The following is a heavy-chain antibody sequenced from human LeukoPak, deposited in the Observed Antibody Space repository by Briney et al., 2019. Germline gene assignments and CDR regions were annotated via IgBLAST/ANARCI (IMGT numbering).Heavy chain of an antibody. CDR1: GYTFTSYG. Sequence: ASVKVSCKASGYTFTSYGISWVRQVPGQGLEWMGWISAYNGNTNYAQRVQGRVTMTTDTSTSTAYMELRSLRSDDTAVYYCARDVDTSMAYYFDCWGQGTLATVSS. CDR2: ISAYNGNT. V-gene: IGHV1-18*01. J-gene: IGHJ4*02. D-gene: IGHD5-18*01. CDR3: ARDVDTSMAYYFDC.